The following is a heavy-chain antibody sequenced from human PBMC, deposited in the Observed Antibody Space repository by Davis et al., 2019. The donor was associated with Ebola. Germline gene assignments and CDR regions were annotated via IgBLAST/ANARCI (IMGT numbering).Heavy chain of an antibody. J-gene: IGHJ6*02. CDR2: MNPNSGNT. D-gene: IGHD4-17*01. CDR1: GYTFTSYD. Sequence: ASVKVSCKASGYTFTSYDINWVRQATGQGLEWMGWMNPNSGNTGYAQKFQGRVTMTRNTSISTAYMELSSLRSEDTAVYYCAGHMTTVTNYGMDVWGQGTTVTVSS. CDR3: AGHMTTVTNYGMDV. V-gene: IGHV1-8*01.